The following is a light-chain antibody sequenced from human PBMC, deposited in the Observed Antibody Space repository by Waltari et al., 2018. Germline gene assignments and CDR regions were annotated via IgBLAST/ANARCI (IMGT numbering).Light chain of an antibody. V-gene: IGKV2-28*01. J-gene: IGKJ1*01. CDR1: QSILHSSGKTF. CDR3: MQARQTPWT. Sequence: DIVMTQSPLSLSVTPGEPASISCRPSQSILHSSGKTFLVWYTQNPGKSPQPLIYLISNRASGVPDRFSGSGSGTDFTLKISRVEAEDVGVYFCMQARQTPWTFGQGTKVEIK. CDR2: LIS.